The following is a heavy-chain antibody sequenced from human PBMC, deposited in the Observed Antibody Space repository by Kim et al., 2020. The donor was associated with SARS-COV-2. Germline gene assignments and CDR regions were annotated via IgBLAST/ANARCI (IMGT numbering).Heavy chain of an antibody. Sequence: SETLSLTCTVSGGSISSYYWSWIRQPPGKGLEWIGYIYYSGSTNYNPSLKSRVTISVDTSKNQFSLKLSSVTAADTAVYYCARGDYGSGSPGYWGQGTLVTVSS. J-gene: IGHJ4*02. CDR1: GGSISSYY. V-gene: IGHV4-59*13. D-gene: IGHD3-10*01. CDR2: IYYSGST. CDR3: ARGDYGSGSPGY.